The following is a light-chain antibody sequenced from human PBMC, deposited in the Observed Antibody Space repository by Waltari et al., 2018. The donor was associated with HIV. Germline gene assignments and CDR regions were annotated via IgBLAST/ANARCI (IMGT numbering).Light chain of an antibody. J-gene: IGLJ3*02. V-gene: IGLV2-14*03. Sequence: AVTPPASVSGLPGQSTTISCTGCHSSFGLSHLVSWYQQHSGKPPKLILYDVDSRASGVSDRFSGAISGNTASLTISGLRAEDEAHYYCASFTGDNTVMFGGGTEVTVL. CDR1: HSSFGLSHL. CDR2: DVD. CDR3: ASFTGDNTVM.